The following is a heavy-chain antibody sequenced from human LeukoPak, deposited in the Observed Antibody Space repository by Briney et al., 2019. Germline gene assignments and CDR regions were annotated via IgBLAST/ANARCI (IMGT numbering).Heavy chain of an antibody. D-gene: IGHD3-22*01. V-gene: IGHV3-23*01. CDR2: ISGSGGST. CDR1: GFTFSSYA. J-gene: IGHJ5*02. Sequence: GGSLRLSCAASGFTFSSYAMSWVRQAPGKGLEWVSAISGSGGSTYYADSVKGRFTISRDNSKNTLYLQMNSLRAEDTAVYYCANQRGYYDSSGENGWFDPWGQGTLVTVSS. CDR3: ANQRGYYDSSGENGWFDP.